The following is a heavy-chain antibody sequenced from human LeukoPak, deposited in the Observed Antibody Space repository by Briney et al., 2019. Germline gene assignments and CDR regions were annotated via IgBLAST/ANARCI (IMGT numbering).Heavy chain of an antibody. J-gene: IGHJ4*02. V-gene: IGHV4-39*07. D-gene: IGHD4-17*01. CDR1: GVSVTSSAYY. CDR3: ARGRGTTTVTTLFGYVYYFDY. CDR2: IYYSGNT. Sequence: PSETLSLTCTVSGVSVTSSAYYWGWIRHSPGKGLEWIGNIYYSGNTYYNPSLKSRVTISVDTSKEQFSLKLRSVTAADTAVYYCARGRGTTTVTTLFGYVYYFDYWGQGSLVTVSS.